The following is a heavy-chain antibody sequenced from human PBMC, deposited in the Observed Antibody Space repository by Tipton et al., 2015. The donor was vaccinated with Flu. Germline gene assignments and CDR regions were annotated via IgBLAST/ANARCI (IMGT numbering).Heavy chain of an antibody. J-gene: IGHJ6*02. CDR1: GGSISSSDYY. Sequence: TLSLTCTVSGGSISSSDYYWGWIRQPPGKGLEWIGSIYYSGSTYNNPSLKSRVTISVDTSKNQFPLKLSSVTAADTAVYYCAREGAFLFYYCGMDVWGQGTTVTVSS. V-gene: IGHV4-39*06. CDR3: AREGAFLFYYCGMDV. D-gene: IGHD2/OR15-2a*01. CDR2: IYYSGST.